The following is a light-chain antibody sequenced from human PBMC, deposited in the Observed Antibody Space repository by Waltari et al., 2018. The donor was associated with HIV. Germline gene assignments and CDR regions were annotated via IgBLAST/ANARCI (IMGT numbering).Light chain of an antibody. V-gene: IGKV3-20*01. CDR1: QIVSGDY. CDR3: QQYGSSPCT. J-gene: IGKJ2*02. Sequence: EIVLTQSPATLSLSPGERATLSCRASQIVSGDYLAWYQQKPGQAPRLRIYGASTRATDVPERFSGSRSGTLFTLTINRLEPEDFAMYYCQQYGSSPCTFGRGTNLDIK. CDR2: GAS.